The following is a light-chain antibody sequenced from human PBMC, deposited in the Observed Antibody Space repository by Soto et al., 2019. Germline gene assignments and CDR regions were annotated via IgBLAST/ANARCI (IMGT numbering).Light chain of an antibody. CDR2: GAY. CDR3: QHYNYWPPKT. Sequence: EIVMTQSPATLPASPGERATLSCRASQSVSSNLAWYQQKPGQAPRFLIYGAYTRATGIPARFSGSGSGTDFTLTISSLQSEDFAVYYCQHYNYWPPKTFGQGTKVDI. V-gene: IGKV3-15*01. CDR1: QSVSSN. J-gene: IGKJ1*01.